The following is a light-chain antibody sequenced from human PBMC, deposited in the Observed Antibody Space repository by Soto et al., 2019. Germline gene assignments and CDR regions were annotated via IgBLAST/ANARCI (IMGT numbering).Light chain of an antibody. CDR2: EVS. V-gene: IGLV2-18*02. CDR3: ASYTSGTAFVV. Sequence: QSALTKPPSVSASPGQSVTISCTGTSSDVGSYDRVSCYQQPPGTAPKLMIYEVSNRPSGVPDRFFGSNSGNTASLPISALLAEDEDDYFYASYTSGTAFVVFGGGTKVTVL. J-gene: IGLJ3*02. CDR1: SSDVGSYDR.